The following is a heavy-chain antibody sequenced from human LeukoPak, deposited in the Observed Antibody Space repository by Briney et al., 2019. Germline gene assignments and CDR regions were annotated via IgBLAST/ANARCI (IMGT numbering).Heavy chain of an antibody. J-gene: IGHJ4*02. D-gene: IGHD3-22*01. CDR3: ARSADYYDSSGYYNY. CDR2: IIPILGIA. V-gene: IGHV1-69*04. Sequence: SVKVSCKASGGTFSSYAISWVRQAPGQGLEWMGRIIPILGIANYAQKFQGRVTITADKPTSTAYMELSSLRSEDTAVYYCARSADYYDSSGYYNYWGQGTLVTVSS. CDR1: GGTFSSYA.